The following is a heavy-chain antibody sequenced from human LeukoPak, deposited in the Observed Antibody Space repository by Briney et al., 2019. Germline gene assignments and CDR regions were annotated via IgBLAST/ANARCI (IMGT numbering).Heavy chain of an antibody. V-gene: IGHV3-23*01. D-gene: IGHD1-26*01. J-gene: IGHJ6*03. Sequence: GGSLRLSCVASGFTFSTYAMGWVRQVPGKGLEWVSSVSESGGSTYYADSVKGRFTISRDNSKNTLYLQMNSLRAEDTAVYYCAKDDGGSYYIYYYYMDVWGKGTTVTISS. CDR1: GFTFSTYA. CDR2: VSESGGST. CDR3: AKDDGGSYYIYYYYMDV.